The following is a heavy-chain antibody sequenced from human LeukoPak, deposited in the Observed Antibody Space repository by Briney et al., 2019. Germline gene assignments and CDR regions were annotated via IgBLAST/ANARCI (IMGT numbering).Heavy chain of an antibody. Sequence: GGSLRLSCAASGFTVSSNYMSWVRQAPGKGLEWVSDISSTSIYTNYADSVKGRFTIPRDNAKNSLYLQMNSLRAEDTAVYYCAREDGYSSSWYSDYWGQGTLVTVSS. J-gene: IGHJ4*02. CDR3: AREDGYSSSWYSDY. V-gene: IGHV3-11*05. D-gene: IGHD6-13*01. CDR1: GFTVSSNY. CDR2: ISSTSIYT.